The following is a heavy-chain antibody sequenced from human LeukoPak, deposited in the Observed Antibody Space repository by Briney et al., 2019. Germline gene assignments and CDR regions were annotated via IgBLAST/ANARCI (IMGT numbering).Heavy chain of an antibody. V-gene: IGHV1-2*02. CDR3: ARIRITMVRGVIRNDAFDI. CDR2: INPNSGGT. J-gene: IGHJ3*02. D-gene: IGHD3-10*01. CDR1: GYTFTDYY. Sequence: ASVTVSFMASGYTFTDYYMHWLRQAPAQGLAWMGWINPNSGGTNYAQKFQGRGTITRHTAIRTAYMELGRLRSEDTAVYYCARIRITMVRGVIRNDAFDIWGQGTMVTVSS.